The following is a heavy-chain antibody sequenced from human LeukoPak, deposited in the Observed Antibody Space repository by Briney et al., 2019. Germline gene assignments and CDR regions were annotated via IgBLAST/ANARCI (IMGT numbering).Heavy chain of an antibody. CDR3: ARDGPFSSPTSGWFYP. CDR2: IKQDGSET. V-gene: IGHV3-7*03. J-gene: IGHJ5*02. Sequence: GSLRLSCAASGFTFTSYWMSWVRQAPGKGLEWVANIKQDGSETHYVDSVKGRFTISRDNAKNSLFLQMNSLTAEDTAVYSCARDGPFSSPTSGWFYPRGQGTLVTVSS. D-gene: IGHD1-1*01. CDR1: GFTFTSYW.